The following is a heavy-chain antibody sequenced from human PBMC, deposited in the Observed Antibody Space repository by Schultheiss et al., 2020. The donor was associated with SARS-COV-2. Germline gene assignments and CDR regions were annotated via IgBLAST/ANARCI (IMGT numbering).Heavy chain of an antibody. CDR3: ARPRWVAAAGTYWYFDL. D-gene: IGHD6-13*01. CDR2: INHSGST. J-gene: IGHJ2*01. V-gene: IGHV4-34*01. Sequence: SETLSLTCAVYGGSFSGYYWSWIRQPPGKGLEWIGEINHSGSTNYNPSLKSRVTISVDTSKNQFSLKLSSVTAADTAVYYCARPRWVAAAGTYWYFDLWGRGTLVTVSS. CDR1: GGSFSGYY.